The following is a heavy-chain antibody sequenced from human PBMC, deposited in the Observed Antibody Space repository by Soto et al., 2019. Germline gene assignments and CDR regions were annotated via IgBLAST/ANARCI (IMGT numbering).Heavy chain of an antibody. Sequence: VGSLRLSCAASGFTLDNYGMHWVRQAPGKGLEWVALIWYDATNKYYVDSVKGRFTISRDNSKNTLYLQMNSLRAEDTAVYYCARDSGFCSGGSCSHYYYGMDVWGPGTTVTVSS. CDR3: ARDSGFCSGGSCSHYYYGMDV. V-gene: IGHV3-33*01. D-gene: IGHD2-15*01. CDR1: GFTLDNYG. CDR2: IWYDATNK. J-gene: IGHJ6*02.